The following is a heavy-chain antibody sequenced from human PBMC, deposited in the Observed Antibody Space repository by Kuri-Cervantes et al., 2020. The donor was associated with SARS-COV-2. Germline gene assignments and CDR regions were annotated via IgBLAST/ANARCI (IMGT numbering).Heavy chain of an antibody. J-gene: IGHJ4*02. CDR2: VRGKANNYAT. V-gene: IGHV3-73*01. D-gene: IGHD4-23*01. CDR3: AKDYGGNSGVFDY. CDR1: GFLFSASA. Sequence: GESLKISCEVSGFLFSASAIHWVRQASGKGLEWVGRVRGKANNYATAYAASVKGRFTISRDNAKNSLYLQMNSLRAEDMALYYCAKDYGGNSGVFDYWGQGTLVTVSS.